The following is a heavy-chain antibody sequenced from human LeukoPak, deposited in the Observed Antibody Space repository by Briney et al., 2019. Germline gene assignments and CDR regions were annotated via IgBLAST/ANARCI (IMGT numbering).Heavy chain of an antibody. CDR3: AKVVGDSSGYYPAY. Sequence: PGRSLRLSCAASGFTFSSYGMHWVRQAPGKGLEWVAVISYDGSNKYYADSVKGRFTISRDNSKNTLYLQMNSLRAEDTAVYYCAKVVGDSSGYYPAYWGQGTLVTVSS. CDR1: GFTFSSYG. D-gene: IGHD3-22*01. CDR2: ISYDGSNK. V-gene: IGHV3-30*18. J-gene: IGHJ4*02.